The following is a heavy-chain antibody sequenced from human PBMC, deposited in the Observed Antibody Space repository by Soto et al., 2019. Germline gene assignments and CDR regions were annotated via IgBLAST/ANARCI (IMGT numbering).Heavy chain of an antibody. V-gene: IGHV3-9*01. Sequence: EVQLVESGGGLVQPGRSLRLSCAASGFTFDDYAMHWVRQAPGKGLEWVSGISWNTGNTGYADSVKGRFTISRDNAKNSLYLQMNSLKTEDTALYYCVKGAISATALFDYWGQGTLVTVSS. J-gene: IGHJ4*02. CDR1: GFTFDDYA. CDR3: VKGAISATALFDY. D-gene: IGHD1-1*01. CDR2: ISWNTGNT.